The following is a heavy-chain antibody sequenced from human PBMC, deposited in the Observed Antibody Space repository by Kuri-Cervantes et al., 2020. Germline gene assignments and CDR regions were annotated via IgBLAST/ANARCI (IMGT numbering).Heavy chain of an antibody. CDR3: ARAAYPYYYDSSGSIGY. Sequence: GGSLRLSCAASGFTFSSYGMHWVRQAPGKGLEWVAVISYDGSNKYYADSVKGRFTISRDNSKNTLYLQMNSLRAEDTAVYYCARAAYPYYYDSSGSIGYWGQGTLVTVSS. V-gene: IGHV3-30*03. J-gene: IGHJ4*02. CDR1: GFTFSSYG. CDR2: ISYDGSNK. D-gene: IGHD3-22*01.